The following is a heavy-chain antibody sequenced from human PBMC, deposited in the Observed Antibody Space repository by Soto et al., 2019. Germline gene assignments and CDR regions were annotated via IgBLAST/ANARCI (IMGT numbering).Heavy chain of an antibody. CDR1: GFAFSNYA. CDR2: ISSNGGST. CDR3: VKDRYVDY. Sequence: PGGSLRLSWSVFGFAFSNYAMHWVRQAPGKGLQYVSSISSNGGSTYYADSVKGRFTISRDNSKNTLYLQMSSLRLEDTAVYYCVKDRYVDYWGQGSLVTVSS. V-gene: IGHV3-64D*06. J-gene: IGHJ4*02.